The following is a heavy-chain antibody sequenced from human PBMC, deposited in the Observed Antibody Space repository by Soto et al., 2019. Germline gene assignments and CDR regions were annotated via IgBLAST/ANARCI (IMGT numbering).Heavy chain of an antibody. Sequence: DLEWLAHIFSNDEKSYSTSLKSRLTISKDTSKSQVVLTMTNMDPVDTATYYCARSTIFPRGYYYYGMDVWGQGTTVTVSS. V-gene: IGHV2-26*01. CDR2: IFSNDEK. D-gene: IGHD3-9*01. J-gene: IGHJ6*02. CDR3: ARSTIFPRGYYYYGMDV.